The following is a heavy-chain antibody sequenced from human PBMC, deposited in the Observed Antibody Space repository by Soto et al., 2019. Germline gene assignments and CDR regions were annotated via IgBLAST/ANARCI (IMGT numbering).Heavy chain of an antibody. J-gene: IGHJ4*02. D-gene: IGHD3-22*01. CDR2: ISPMIGKT. CDR1: GYTFTSYG. Sequence: SVKVSCKASGYTFTSYGISWVRQAPGQGLEWMGGISPMIGKTNYAQKLKGRVTITAGETTSTAYMELSSLRSEDTAVYYCARVGPAHYYDSSGYYSPLDYWGQGTLVTVSS. V-gene: IGHV1-69*13. CDR3: ARVGPAHYYDSSGYYSPLDY.